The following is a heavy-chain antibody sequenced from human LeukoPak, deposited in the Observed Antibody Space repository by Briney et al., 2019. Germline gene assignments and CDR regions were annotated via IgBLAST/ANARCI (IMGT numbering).Heavy chain of an antibody. Sequence: PSETLSLTCAVSGYSISSGYYWGWIRQPPGKGLEWIGSIYHSGSTYYNPSLKSRLTISVDTSKNQFSLNLSSVTAADTAVYYCARNTPDSSGFDYWGQGTLVTVSS. J-gene: IGHJ4*02. D-gene: IGHD6-19*01. CDR1: GYSISSGYY. CDR2: IYHSGST. CDR3: ARNTPDSSGFDY. V-gene: IGHV4-38-2*01.